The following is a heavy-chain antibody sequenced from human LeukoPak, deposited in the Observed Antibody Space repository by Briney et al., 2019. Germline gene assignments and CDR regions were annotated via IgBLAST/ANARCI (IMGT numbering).Heavy chain of an antibody. CDR3: ARPYCSRGSCYRDFDY. Sequence: KPSETLSLTCAVSCGSLRDHYWSWIRQVPGKGLEWIGIINDSGTTNYNPSLEGRATLSVDPSKNQFSLKMRSVTAADTSIYYCARPYCSRGSCYRDFDYWGQGTLVTVSS. CDR1: CGSLRDHY. CDR2: INDSGTT. V-gene: IGHV4-34*01. J-gene: IGHJ4*02. D-gene: IGHD2-15*01.